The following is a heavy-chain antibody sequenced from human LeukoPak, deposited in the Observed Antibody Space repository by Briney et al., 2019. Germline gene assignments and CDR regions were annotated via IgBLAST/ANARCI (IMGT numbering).Heavy chain of an antibody. J-gene: IGHJ4*02. CDR3: AKDAGSGEYFDY. V-gene: IGHV3-11*01. CDR2: ISRSGSTK. Sequence: AGGSLRLSCAASGFTFSDYNMRWIRQAPGKGLEWVSSISRSGSTKYYADSVKGRFTISRDNSKNTLYLQMNSLRAEDTAVYYCAKDAGSGEYFDYWGQGTLVTVSS. D-gene: IGHD2-15*01. CDR1: GFTFSDYN.